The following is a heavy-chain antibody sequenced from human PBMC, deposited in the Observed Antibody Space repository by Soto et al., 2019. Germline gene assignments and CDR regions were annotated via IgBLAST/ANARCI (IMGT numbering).Heavy chain of an antibody. CDR2: ISGSGGCS. D-gene: IGHD1-26*01. CDR1: GFTFSSYA. CDR3: AKNRNSGSYFDY. Sequence: EVQLFESGGGLVQPGGSLRLSCAASGFTFSSYAMSWVRQAPGKGLEWVSAISGSGGCSYYVDSVKGRFTISRDNSKNTLYLQMNSLRAEDTAVYYCAKNRNSGSYFDYWGQGTLVTVSS. J-gene: IGHJ4*02. V-gene: IGHV3-23*01.